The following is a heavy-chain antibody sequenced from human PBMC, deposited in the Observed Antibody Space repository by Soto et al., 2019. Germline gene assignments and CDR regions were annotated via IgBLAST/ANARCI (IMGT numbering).Heavy chain of an antibody. D-gene: IGHD1-1*01. CDR3: ARDLGTGTDY. CDR2: IYHGGAT. CDR1: GDSITSSNW. V-gene: IGHV4-4*02. Sequence: QVHLQESGPGLVKPSGTLSLTCAVSGDSITSSNWWSWVRQAPGKGLEWIGEIYHGGATTYNPSLKNRATISVDPSNNHFALKLTSVTAADTAVYFCARDLGTGTDYWGRGTLVTVAS. J-gene: IGHJ4*02.